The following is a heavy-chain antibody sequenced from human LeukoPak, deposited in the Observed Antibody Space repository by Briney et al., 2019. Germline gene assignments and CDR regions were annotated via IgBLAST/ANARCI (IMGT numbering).Heavy chain of an antibody. CDR1: GGTFSSYA. J-gene: IGHJ6*02. V-gene: IGHV1-69*04. Sequence: SVKVSCKASGGTFSSYAISWVRQAPGQELEWMGRIIPILGIANYAQKFQGRVTITADKSTSTAYMELSSLRSEDTAAYHCARDNVDTATYGMDVWGQGTTVTVSS. D-gene: IGHD5-18*01. CDR2: IIPILGIA. CDR3: ARDNVDTATYGMDV.